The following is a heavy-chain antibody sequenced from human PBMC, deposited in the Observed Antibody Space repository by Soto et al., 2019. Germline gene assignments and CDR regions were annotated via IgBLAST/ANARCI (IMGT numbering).Heavy chain of an antibody. CDR2: IIPIFHTA. CDR3: ARVGYCNTTSCLFYYYLPGMAV. D-gene: IGHD2-2*01. CDR1: GDTFNRYA. J-gene: IGHJ6*02. V-gene: IGHV1-69*13. Sequence: SVKVSCKASGDTFNRYAISWVRRAPGQGLEWMGGIIPIFHTANYAQKFQARVTMTADESERTAYMELSGLRSEDTAVYYCARVGYCNTTSCLFYYYLPGMAVWGQGTTVTVSS.